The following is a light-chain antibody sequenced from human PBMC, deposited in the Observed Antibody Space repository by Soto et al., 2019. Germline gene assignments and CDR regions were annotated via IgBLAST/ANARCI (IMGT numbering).Light chain of an antibody. Sequence: EIVLTQSPGTLSLSPGERATLSCRASQSVSSSHIVWYQQKPGQAPRLLIYGASSRATGIPDRFSGSGSGTDFTLTISRLEPEDFAVYYCQQYGSSLYTFGQGTKLEIK. J-gene: IGKJ2*01. V-gene: IGKV3-20*01. CDR1: QSVSSSH. CDR3: QQYGSSLYT. CDR2: GAS.